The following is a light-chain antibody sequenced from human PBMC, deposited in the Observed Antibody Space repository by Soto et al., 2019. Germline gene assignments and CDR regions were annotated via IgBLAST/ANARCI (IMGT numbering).Light chain of an antibody. Sequence: EIVLTQSPGTLSLSPGDRATLSCRASQSVSSSYLAWYQQKPGQAPRPLIYDASSRAIGIPDRFSGSGSGTDFTLTISRLEPEDFAVYYCQQYGSSPWTFGQGTKVEIK. V-gene: IGKV3-20*01. CDR1: QSVSSSY. CDR2: DAS. CDR3: QQYGSSPWT. J-gene: IGKJ1*01.